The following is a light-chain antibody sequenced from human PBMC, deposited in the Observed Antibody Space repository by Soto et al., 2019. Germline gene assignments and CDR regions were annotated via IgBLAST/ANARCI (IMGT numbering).Light chain of an antibody. V-gene: IGLV1-40*01. CDR1: SSNIGAGYD. CDR3: QSYDNRLSGCVV. CDR2: GNS. Sequence: QSALTQPPSVSGAPGQRVTISCTGTSSNIGAGYDVHWYQQLPGTAPKLLIYGNSNRPSGVPDRFSGSKSGTSASLAITGLQAEDEANYYCQSYDNRLSGCVVFGGGTKLTVL. J-gene: IGLJ2*01.